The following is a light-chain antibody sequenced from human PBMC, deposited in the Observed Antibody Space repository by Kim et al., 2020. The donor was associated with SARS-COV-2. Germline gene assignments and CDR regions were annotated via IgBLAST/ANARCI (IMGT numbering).Light chain of an antibody. V-gene: IGLV3-9*01. CDR1: NIRSKN. J-gene: IGLJ3*02. Sequence: SYELTQPLSVSVALGQTARITCEGNNIRSKNVHWYQQKPGQAPVLVMYRDNNRPSEIPDRFSGSNSGNTATLTISSAQAGDEADYYCQVSDNNSWVFGGGTQLTVL. CDR2: RDN. CDR3: QVSDNNSWV.